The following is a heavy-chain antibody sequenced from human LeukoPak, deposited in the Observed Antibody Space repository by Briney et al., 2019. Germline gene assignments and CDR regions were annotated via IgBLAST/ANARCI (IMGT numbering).Heavy chain of an antibody. CDR3: ARIRLWYSSGWYYFDY. V-gene: IGHV1-18*01. J-gene: IGHJ4*02. D-gene: IGHD6-19*01. CDR1: GYTFTSYG. CDR2: ISAYNGNT. Sequence: RASVKVSCKASGYTFTSYGISWVRQAPGQGLEWMGWISAYNGNTNYAQKLQGRVTMTTDTSTSTAYMELRSLRSDDTAVYYCARIRLWYSSGWYYFDYWGQGTLVTVSS.